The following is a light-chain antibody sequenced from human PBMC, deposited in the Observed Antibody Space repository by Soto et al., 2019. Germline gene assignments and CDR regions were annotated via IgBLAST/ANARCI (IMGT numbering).Light chain of an antibody. Sequence: NFMLTQPHSVSESPGKTVTISCTRNNGSIASNYVQWYQQRPGSAPTTVIYEDKQRPSGVPERFSGSTDGSSNSASLTISGLQTEDECDYYCQSYDSSTVVFGGGTKLTVL. CDR1: NGSIASNY. CDR3: QSYDSSTVV. V-gene: IGLV6-57*04. J-gene: IGLJ2*01. CDR2: EDK.